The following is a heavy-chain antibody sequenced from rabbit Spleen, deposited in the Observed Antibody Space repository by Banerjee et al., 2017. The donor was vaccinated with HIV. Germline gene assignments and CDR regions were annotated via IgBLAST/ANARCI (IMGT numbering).Heavy chain of an antibody. Sequence: QSLEESGGRLVTPGTPLTLTCTASGFSLSDYYMTWVRHAPGKGLEWIGYTDFGGGAYYANWEKGRFTIAKTSTTMNLKITSPTTEDTATYFCARDRGWSGIWRLDLWGQGTLVTVS. J-gene: IGHJ3*01. D-gene: IGHD4-1*01. CDR3: ARDRGWSGIWRLDL. CDR1: GFSLSDYY. V-gene: IGHV1S69*01. CDR2: TDFGGGA.